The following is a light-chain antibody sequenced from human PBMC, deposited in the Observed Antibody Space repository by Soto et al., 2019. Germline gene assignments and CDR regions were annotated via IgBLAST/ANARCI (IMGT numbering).Light chain of an antibody. CDR1: QGIGDT. Sequence: EVVITQSPATLPVSPGEGVTLSCRASQGIGDTLAWYQHKPGQTPRPLIYDTSTRATGGTVRFSGSRSGPELTLTINGLPSEDFGIYYWQPYYNWPLTLGGGATVDIK. V-gene: IGKV3-15*01. CDR3: QPYYNWPLT. J-gene: IGKJ4*01. CDR2: DTS.